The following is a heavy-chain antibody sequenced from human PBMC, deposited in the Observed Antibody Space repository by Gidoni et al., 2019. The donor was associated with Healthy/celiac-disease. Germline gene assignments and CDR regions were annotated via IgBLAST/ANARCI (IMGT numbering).Heavy chain of an antibody. CDR2: INHSGST. CDR3: ARAKWLNNWFDP. D-gene: IGHD6-19*01. J-gene: IGHJ5*02. V-gene: IGHV4-34*01. CDR1: GGSFSGYY. Sequence: QVQLQQWGAGLLKPSETLSLTCAVYGGSFSGYYWSWIRQPPGKGLEWIGEINHSGSTNYNPSLKSRVTISVDTSKNQFSLKLSSVTAADTAVYYCARAKWLNNWFDPWGQGTLVTVSS.